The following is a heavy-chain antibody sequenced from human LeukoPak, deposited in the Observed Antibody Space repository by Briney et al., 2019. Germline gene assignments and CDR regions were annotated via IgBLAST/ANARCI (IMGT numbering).Heavy chain of an antibody. Sequence: GGSLRLSCAASGFTFSNYAMSWVRKAPGKGLEWVSVISGSGGITYYAASVKGRFPISRDISKNTLYLQMNSLRPEAPAVYSFARWGGSWHDFDYWGQGTLVTVSS. CDR2: ISGSGGIT. D-gene: IGHD6-13*01. J-gene: IGHJ4*02. CDR1: GFTFSNYA. CDR3: ARWGGSWHDFDY. V-gene: IGHV3-23*01.